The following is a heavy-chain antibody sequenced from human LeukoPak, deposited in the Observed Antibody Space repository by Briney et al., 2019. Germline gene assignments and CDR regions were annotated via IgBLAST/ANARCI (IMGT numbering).Heavy chain of an antibody. V-gene: IGHV3-23*01. CDR3: ARGRGAYSSGWYLVY. J-gene: IGHJ4*02. D-gene: IGHD6-19*01. CDR1: GFTFSSYS. CDR2: ISGSGGST. Sequence: GGSLRLSCEASGFTFSSYSMNWVRQAPGKGLEWVSAISGSGGSTYYADSVKGRFTISRDNSKNTLYLQMNSLRAEDTAVYYCARGRGAYSSGWYLVYWGQGTLVTVSS.